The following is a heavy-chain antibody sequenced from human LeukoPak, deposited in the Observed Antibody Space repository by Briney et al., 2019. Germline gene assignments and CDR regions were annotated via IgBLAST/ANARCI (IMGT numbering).Heavy chain of an antibody. CDR3: ARDKDLDYGGNWHDAFDI. J-gene: IGHJ3*02. Sequence: GGSLRLSCAASGFTFSSYSMNWVRQAPGKGLEWVSSISSSSSYIYYADSVKGRFTISRDNAKNSPCLQMNSLRAEDTAVYYCARDKDLDYGGNWHDAFDIWGQGTMVTVSS. CDR2: ISSSSSYI. V-gene: IGHV3-21*01. D-gene: IGHD4-23*01. CDR1: GFTFSSYS.